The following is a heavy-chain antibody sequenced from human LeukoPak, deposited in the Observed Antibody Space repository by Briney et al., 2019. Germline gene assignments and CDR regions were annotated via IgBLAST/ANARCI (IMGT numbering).Heavy chain of an antibody. J-gene: IGHJ6*03. CDR3: PRRPRITLIRGGQWYFYMDV. D-gene: IGHD3-10*01. CDR2: INPIVGST. CDR1: GYMFTSYY. V-gene: IGHV1-46*01. Sequence: ASVKVSCKASGYMFTSYYLYWVRQAPGQGLEWRGIINPIVGSTNYAQKFHGRVTMNRDTSTSTGYMELSSLRSEDTAVYYWPRRPRITLIRGGQWYFYMDVWGKGTTVTISS.